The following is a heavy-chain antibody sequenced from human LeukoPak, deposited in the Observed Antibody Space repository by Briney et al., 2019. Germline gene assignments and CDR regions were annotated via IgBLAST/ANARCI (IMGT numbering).Heavy chain of an antibody. V-gene: IGHV3-74*01. J-gene: IGHJ6*02. Sequence: PGGSLRLSCEASGFTFSSYWMNWVRQAPGKGLVWVSRIASDGSSTTYADSVKGRFSISRDNAKNTLYLQMNSLRVEDTAVYYCARDNLELPPAPYYYGMDVWGQGTTVTVSS. D-gene: IGHD1-7*01. CDR2: IASDGSST. CDR1: GFTFSSYW. CDR3: ARDNLELPPAPYYYGMDV.